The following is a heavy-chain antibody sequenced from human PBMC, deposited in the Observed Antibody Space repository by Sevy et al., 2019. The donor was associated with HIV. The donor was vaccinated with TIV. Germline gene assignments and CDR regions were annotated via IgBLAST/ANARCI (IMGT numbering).Heavy chain of an antibody. CDR3: ARRPAAAFDY. V-gene: IGHV1-18*01. D-gene: IGHD6-13*01. Sequence: ASVKVSCKASGYTFTSYGIRWVRQAPGQGLAWMGWISAYNGNTNYAQKLQGRVTITTDTSTSTAYMELRSLRSDDTAVYYRARRPAAAFDYWGQGTLVTVSS. CDR2: ISAYNGNT. CDR1: GYTFTSYG. J-gene: IGHJ4*02.